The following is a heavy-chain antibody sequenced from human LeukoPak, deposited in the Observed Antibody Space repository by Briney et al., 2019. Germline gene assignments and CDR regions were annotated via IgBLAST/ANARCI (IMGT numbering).Heavy chain of an antibody. CDR1: GETIASFSAA. J-gene: IGHJ3*01. CDR2: TYYRAEWYH. CDR3: ARNLDWGTGRNGFDF. D-gene: IGHD3/OR15-3a*01. V-gene: IGHV6-1*01. Sequence: SQTLSLTCAVSGETIASFSAAWNWIRQSPSRGLEWLGTTYYRAEWYHDYAESVKGRIIIDRDTTKNLFSLHLSSMTPEDTAVYFCARNLDWGTGRNGFDFWGPGTTVVVSS.